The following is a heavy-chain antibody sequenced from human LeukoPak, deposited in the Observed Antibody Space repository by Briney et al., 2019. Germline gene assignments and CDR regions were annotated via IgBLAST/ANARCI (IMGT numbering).Heavy chain of an antibody. CDR2: ISSSSSYI. J-gene: IGHJ4*02. D-gene: IGHD5-12*01. Sequence: GGSLRLSCAASGFTFSSYSMNWVRQAPGKGLEWVSSISSSSSYIYYADSVKGRSTISRDNAKNSLYLQMNSLRAEDTAVYYCARGSDSTQSGYDFPLPFDYWGQGTLVTVSS. CDR3: ARGSDSTQSGYDFPLPFDY. CDR1: GFTFSSYS. V-gene: IGHV3-21*01.